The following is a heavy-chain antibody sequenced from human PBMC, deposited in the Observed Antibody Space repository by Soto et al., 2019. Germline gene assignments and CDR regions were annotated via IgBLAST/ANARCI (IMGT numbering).Heavy chain of an antibody. V-gene: IGHV3-74*01. CDR2: IHSDGSST. CDR1: GFTFSYYW. J-gene: IGHJ3*01. Sequence: EVQLLESGGGLVQPGESLRLSCAASGFTFSYYWMHWVRQAPGMGLVWVSRIHSDGSSTTYADSVKGRFTISRDNARNTLYQQRNSRGAGDGAVFYGTRGARGVFDPGGRGTVLPVSS. D-gene: IGHD1-26*01. CDR3: TRGARGVFDP.